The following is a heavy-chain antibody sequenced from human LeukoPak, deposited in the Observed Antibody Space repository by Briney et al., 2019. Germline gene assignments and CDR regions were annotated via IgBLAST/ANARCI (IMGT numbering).Heavy chain of an antibody. V-gene: IGHV3-53*01. CDR2: IYSSGST. CDR1: GFTVSSNY. J-gene: IGHJ6*02. D-gene: IGHD3-10*02. CDR3: ARVVDRYNYVYYHYGVDV. Sequence: GGSLRLSCAASGFTVSSNYMSWVRQAPGKGLEWVSVIYSSGSTYYADSVKGRFTISRDNSKNTLYLQMNSLRAEDTAVYYCARVVDRYNYVYYHYGVDVWGQGTTVTVSS.